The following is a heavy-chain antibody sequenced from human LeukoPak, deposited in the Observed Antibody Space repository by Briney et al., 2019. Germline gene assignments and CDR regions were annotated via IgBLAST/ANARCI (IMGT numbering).Heavy chain of an antibody. J-gene: IGHJ4*02. V-gene: IGHV4-59*01. CDR3: ARGGGGWYRGDYFDY. CDR2: IYYSGST. CDR1: GGSISSYY. Sequence: PSGTLSLTCSVSGGSISSYYWSWIRQPPGKGLEWIGYIYYSGSTNYNPSLKSRVTISVDTSKNQFSLKLSSVTAADTAVYYCARGGGGWYRGDYFDYWGQGTLVTVSS. D-gene: IGHD2-21*01.